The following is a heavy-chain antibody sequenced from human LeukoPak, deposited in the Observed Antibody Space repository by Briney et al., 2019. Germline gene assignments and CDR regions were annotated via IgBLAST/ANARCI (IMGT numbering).Heavy chain of an antibody. Sequence: SETLSLTCDVYGGSFSGYSWSWIRQPPGKGLEWIGEINHSGSTNYNPSLKSRVTISVDTSKNQFSLKLSSVTAADTAVYYCARRPRSGSYAYWGQGTLVTVSS. D-gene: IGHD1-26*01. V-gene: IGHV4-34*01. CDR2: INHSGST. J-gene: IGHJ4*02. CDR1: GGSFSGYS. CDR3: ARRPRSGSYAY.